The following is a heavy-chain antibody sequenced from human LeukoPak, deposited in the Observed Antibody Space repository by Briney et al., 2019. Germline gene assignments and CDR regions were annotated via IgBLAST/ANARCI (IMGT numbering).Heavy chain of an antibody. CDR3: AKGHIATGSLYYFDF. CDR2: IINTGGIT. J-gene: IGHJ4*02. V-gene: IGHV3-23*01. D-gene: IGHD2-15*01. Sequence: GGSLRLSCAASGFTFVNYVMTWVRQAPGKGLQCVSTIINTGGITYYADSVKGRFTISRDNSKNTLYLQMNSLRVEDTAVYYCAKGHIATGSLYYFDFWGQGTLVTVSS. CDR1: GFTFVNYV.